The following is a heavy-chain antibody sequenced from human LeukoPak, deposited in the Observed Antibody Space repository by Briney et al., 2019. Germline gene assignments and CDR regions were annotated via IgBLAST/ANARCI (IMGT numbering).Heavy chain of an antibody. CDR3: AKDRVDGSGIQFDP. D-gene: IGHD3-10*01. J-gene: IGHJ5*02. CDR1: GFTLSNHA. CDR2: ISGSGAMT. Sequence: GGSLRLSCAASGFTLSNHAMLWVRQAPGKGLECVSSISGSGAMTHYADSVKGRFTISRDNAMDTLYLQMNSLRADDTAVYYCAKDRVDGSGIQFDPWGQGSLVIVSS. V-gene: IGHV3-23*01.